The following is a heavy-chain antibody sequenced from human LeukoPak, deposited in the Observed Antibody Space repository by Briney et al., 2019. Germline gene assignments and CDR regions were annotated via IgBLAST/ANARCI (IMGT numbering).Heavy chain of an antibody. Sequence: SETLSLTCTVSGGSISSSSYYWGWIRQPPGKGLEWIGSIYYSGSTYYNPSLKSRVTISVDTSKNQFSLKLSSVTAADTAVYYCARGYSYGYDMGDYFDYWGQGTLVTVSS. V-gene: IGHV4-39*07. D-gene: IGHD5-18*01. J-gene: IGHJ4*02. CDR1: GGSISSSSYY. CDR3: ARGYSYGYDMGDYFDY. CDR2: IYYSGST.